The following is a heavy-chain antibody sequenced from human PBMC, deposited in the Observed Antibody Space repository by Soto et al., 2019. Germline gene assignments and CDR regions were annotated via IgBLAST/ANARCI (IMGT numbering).Heavy chain of an antibody. V-gene: IGHV5-51*01. CDR1: GYSFTSYW. CDR2: IYPGDSET. D-gene: IGHD5-12*01. CDR3: ARHTRRVATYYYYGMDV. Sequence: PGESLKISCKGSGYSFTSYWIGWVRQMPGKGLEWMGIIYPGDSETKYSPSFQGQVTISADKSISTAYLQWSSLQASDTTMYYCARHTRRVATYYYYGMDVWGQGTTVTVSS. J-gene: IGHJ6*02.